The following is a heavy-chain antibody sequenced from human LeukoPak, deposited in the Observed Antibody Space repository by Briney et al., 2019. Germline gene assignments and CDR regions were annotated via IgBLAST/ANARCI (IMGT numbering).Heavy chain of an antibody. Sequence: GGSLRLSCTASGFTFSSYSMNWVPQAPGKGLEWVSSISSSSSYIYYADSMKGRFTISRDDAKNSLYLQMNSLRAEDTAVYYCARDAADLAVAFDYWGQGTLVTVSS. CDR3: ARDAADLAVAFDY. V-gene: IGHV3-21*01. CDR2: ISSSSSYI. CDR1: GFTFSSYS. J-gene: IGHJ4*02. D-gene: IGHD6-19*01.